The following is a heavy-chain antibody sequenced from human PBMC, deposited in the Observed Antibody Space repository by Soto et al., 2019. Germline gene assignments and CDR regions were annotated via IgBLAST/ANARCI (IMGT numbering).Heavy chain of an antibody. Sequence: PGGSLRLTCADSGIAYISYCMSWVRQAPGKGLEWVANIKQDGSEKYYVDSVKGRFTISRDNTKNSLYLQMNSLRAEDTAVYYCARELPPYYYGSGTPGPFDYWGQGTLVTV. V-gene: IGHV3-7*01. D-gene: IGHD3-10*01. CDR3: ARELPPYYYGSGTPGPFDY. CDR2: IKQDGSEK. J-gene: IGHJ4*02. CDR1: GIAYISYC.